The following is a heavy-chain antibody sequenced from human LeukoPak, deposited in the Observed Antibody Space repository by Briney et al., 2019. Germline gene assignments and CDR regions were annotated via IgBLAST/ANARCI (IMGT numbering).Heavy chain of an antibody. CDR2: ISGSGGST. V-gene: IGHV3-23*01. Sequence: GSLRLSCAASGFTFSSYAMSWVRQAPGKGLEWVSAISGSGGSTYYADSVKGRFTTSRDNSKNTLYQQMNSLRAEDTAVYYCAKDRRGAAAPNWFDPWGQGTLVTVSS. D-gene: IGHD6-13*01. CDR3: AKDRRGAAAPNWFDP. J-gene: IGHJ5*02. CDR1: GFTFSSYA.